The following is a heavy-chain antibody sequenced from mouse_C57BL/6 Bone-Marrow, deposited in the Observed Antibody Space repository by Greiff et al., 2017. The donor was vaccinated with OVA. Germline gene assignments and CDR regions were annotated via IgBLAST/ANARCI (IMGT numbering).Heavy chain of an antibody. CDR1: GYTFTGYW. CDR2: ILPGSGST. Sequence: VQLKESGAELMKPGASVKLSCKATGYTFTGYWIEWVKQRPGHGLEWIGEILPGSGSTNYNEKFKGKATFTADTSSNTAYMQLSSLTTEDSAIYYCARSGITTVVAPYWYFDVWGTGTTVTVSS. V-gene: IGHV1-9*01. CDR3: ARSGITTVVAPYWYFDV. D-gene: IGHD1-1*01. J-gene: IGHJ1*03.